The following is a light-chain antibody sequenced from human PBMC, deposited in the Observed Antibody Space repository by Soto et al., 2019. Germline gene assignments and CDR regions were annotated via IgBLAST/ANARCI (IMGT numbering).Light chain of an antibody. CDR3: SSYTSTNTLYV. Sequence: VLTQPASVSGSPGQSITISCTGTTSDVGNYNLVSWYQQHPGKAPKLMIFDVSRRPSGVSDRFSASKSGNTASLTISGLQAEDEADYYCSSYTSTNTLYVFGTGTKVTVL. J-gene: IGLJ1*01. V-gene: IGLV2-14*03. CDR1: TSDVGNYNL. CDR2: DVS.